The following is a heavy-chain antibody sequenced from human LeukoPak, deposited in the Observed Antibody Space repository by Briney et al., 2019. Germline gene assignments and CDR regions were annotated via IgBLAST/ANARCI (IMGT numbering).Heavy chain of an antibody. CDR2: IYYSGST. J-gene: IGHJ4*02. V-gene: IGHV4-59*01. Sequence: SETLSLTCTVSGGSISSYYWSWIRQPPGKGLEWIGYIYYSGSTNYNPSLKSRVTISVDTSKNQFSLKLSSVTAADTAVYYCARITGGGYLIDYWGQGTLVTVSS. CDR1: GGSISSYY. CDR3: ARITGGGYLIDY. D-gene: IGHD3-16*01.